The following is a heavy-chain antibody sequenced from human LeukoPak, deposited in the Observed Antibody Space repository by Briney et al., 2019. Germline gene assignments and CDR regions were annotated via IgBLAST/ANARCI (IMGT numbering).Heavy chain of an antibody. CDR3: ASGDYYDSSFEG. J-gene: IGHJ4*02. CDR2: IYHSGST. Sequence: NPSETLSLTCTVSGYSISSGYYWGWIRQPPGKGLEWIGSIYHSGSTYYNPSLKSRVTISVDTSKNQFSLKLSSVTAADTAVYYCASGDYYDSSFEGWGQGTLVTVSS. V-gene: IGHV4-38-2*02. CDR1: GYSISSGYY. D-gene: IGHD3-22*01.